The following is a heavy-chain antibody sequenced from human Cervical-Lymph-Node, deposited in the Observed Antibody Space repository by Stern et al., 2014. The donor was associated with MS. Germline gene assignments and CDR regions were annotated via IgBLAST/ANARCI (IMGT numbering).Heavy chain of an antibody. J-gene: IGHJ4*02. CDR1: GFTFTDYY. D-gene: IGHD7-27*01. V-gene: IGHV1-2*02. CDR2: IKSNRGGT. Sequence: QVQLGQSGAEVKKPGASVKVACQASGFTFTDYYIHWVRQAPGQGLEWMGWIKSNRGGTRYAQNFQGRVTMTRDTSISTAHMELKGLTSDDTAVYYCARDLSGDGDLYLDDWGQGTLVTVSS. CDR3: ARDLSGDGDLYLDD.